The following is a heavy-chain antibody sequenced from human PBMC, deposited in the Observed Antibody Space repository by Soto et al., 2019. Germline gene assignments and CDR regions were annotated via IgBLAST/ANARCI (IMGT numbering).Heavy chain of an antibody. Sequence: GGSLRLSCAASGFTFTSYSMNWVRQAPGKGLEWVSYIRGTTHYTDSVKGRFTISRDNARSSLYLQMNSLRADDTAVYYCARDDSFAFDIWGQGTMVTVSS. CDR2: IRGTT. J-gene: IGHJ3*02. CDR3: ARDDSFAFDI. V-gene: IGHV3-48*01. D-gene: IGHD2-21*01. CDR1: GFTFTSYS.